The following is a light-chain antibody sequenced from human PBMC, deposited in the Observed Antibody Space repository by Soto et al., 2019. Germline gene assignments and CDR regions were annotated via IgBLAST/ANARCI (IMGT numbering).Light chain of an antibody. V-gene: IGLV2-23*03. CDR3: SSYAGRSSFPYV. J-gene: IGLJ1*01. CDR1: SRDVGSYNL. CDR2: EGS. Sequence: QSALTQPASVTGSPEQSITISCTGTSRDVGSYNLVSWYQQYPGKVPKLIDYEGSARPSGVSNRSSGSKAGNTASLTIAGLQAEDEDDYYCSSYAGRSSFPYVFGTGTKVTVL.